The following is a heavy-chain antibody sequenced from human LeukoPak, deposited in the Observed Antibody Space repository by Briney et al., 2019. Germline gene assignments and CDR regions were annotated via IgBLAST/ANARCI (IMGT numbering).Heavy chain of an antibody. CDR2: IYYSGST. CDR3: GRDEYDWFDP. V-gene: IGHV4-59*01. D-gene: IGHD6-6*01. CDR1: GGSISSYY. Sequence: SETLSLTCTVSGGSISSYYWSWIRQPPGKGLEWIGYIYYSGSTNYNPSLKSRVTISVDTSKNQFSLKLSSVTAADTAVYYCGRDEYDWFDPWGQGTLVTVSS. J-gene: IGHJ5*02.